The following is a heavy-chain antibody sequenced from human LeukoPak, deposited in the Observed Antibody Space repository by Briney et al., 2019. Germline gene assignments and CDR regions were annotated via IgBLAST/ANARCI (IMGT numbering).Heavy chain of an antibody. Sequence: GGSLRLSCAASGFTFSSYAMSWVRQAPGKGLEWVSYISSSGSTIYYADSVKGRFTISRDNAKNSLYLQMNSLRAEDTAVYYCARGSSGWPPLFNYWGQGTLVTVSS. CDR3: ARGSSGWPPLFNY. V-gene: IGHV3-48*03. CDR1: GFTFSSYA. CDR2: ISSSGSTI. D-gene: IGHD6-19*01. J-gene: IGHJ4*02.